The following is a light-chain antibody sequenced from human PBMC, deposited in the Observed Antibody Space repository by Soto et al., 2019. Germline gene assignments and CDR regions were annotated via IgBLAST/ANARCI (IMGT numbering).Light chain of an antibody. CDR1: SSDVGGYNY. CDR2: DVS. CDR3: CSYAGSYTV. J-gene: IGLJ2*01. V-gene: IGLV2-11*01. Sequence: QSALTQPRSVSGSPGQSVTISCTGTSSDVGGYNYVSWYQQQPGKAPNLMIFDVSKRPSGVPARFSGSKSGNTASLTISGLQSEDEAEYFCCSYAGSYTVFGEGTKLTVL.